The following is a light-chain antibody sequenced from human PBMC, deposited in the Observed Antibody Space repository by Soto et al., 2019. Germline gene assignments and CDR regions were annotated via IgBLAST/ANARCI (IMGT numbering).Light chain of an antibody. J-gene: IGKJ1*01. CDR2: KAS. CDR3: HHYNSYSEA. CDR1: KTISSW. Sequence: DIQMTQSPSTLSGSVGDRVTITCRASKTISSWLAWYQQKPGKAPKLLIYKASTLKSGVPSRFSGSGSGTEFTLTISSLQPDDFASYYCHHYNSYSEAFGQGTKVELK. V-gene: IGKV1-5*03.